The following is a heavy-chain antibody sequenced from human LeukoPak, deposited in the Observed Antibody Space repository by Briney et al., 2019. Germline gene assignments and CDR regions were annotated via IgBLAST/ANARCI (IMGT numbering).Heavy chain of an antibody. CDR3: ARLRGTQLRYFDIDF. V-gene: IGHV3-11*04. J-gene: IGHJ4*02. D-gene: IGHD3-9*01. CDR1: GFTFSDYY. Sequence: PGGSLRLSCAASGFTFSDYYMSWIRQAPGKGLEWLSYISKNGKTIYSADSVKGRFTISRDNAKKSVYLQMNSLRAEDTALYFCARLRGTQLRYFDIDFWGQGALVTVSS. CDR2: ISKNGKTI.